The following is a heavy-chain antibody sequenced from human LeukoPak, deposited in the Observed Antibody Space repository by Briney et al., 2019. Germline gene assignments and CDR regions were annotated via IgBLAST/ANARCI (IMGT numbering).Heavy chain of an antibody. D-gene: IGHD6-13*01. CDR2: INPNSGGT. V-gene: IGHV1-2*02. Sequence: HGASVKVSCKASGYTFTGYYMHWVRQAPGQGLEWMGWINPNSGGTNYAQKFQGRVTMTRDTSISTAYMELSRLRSDDTAVYYCARASGSSSWLNTDYWGQGTLVTVSS. J-gene: IGHJ4*02. CDR3: ARASGSSSWLNTDY. CDR1: GYTFTGYY.